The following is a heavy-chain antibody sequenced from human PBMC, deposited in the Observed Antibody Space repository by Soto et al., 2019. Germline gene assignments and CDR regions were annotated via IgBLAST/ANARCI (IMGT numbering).Heavy chain of an antibody. CDR3: AKRQGQAWSRDYFYYYGMDV. D-gene: IGHD1-26*01. CDR2: ISHEGARK. CDR1: GFTFESYG. J-gene: IGHJ6*02. Sequence: QGQLVESGGGVVQPGRSLTLSCRASGFTFESYGMHWVRQAPGKGLDWVAVISHEGARKNYADSVKGRFIVSRDNSKDTLYLQQNRLTSEDTVFYYCAKRQGQAWSRDYFYYYGMDVWGRGTTVTVSS. V-gene: IGHV3-30*18.